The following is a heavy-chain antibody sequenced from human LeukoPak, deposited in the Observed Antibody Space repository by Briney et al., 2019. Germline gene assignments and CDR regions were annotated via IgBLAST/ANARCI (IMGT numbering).Heavy chain of an antibody. D-gene: IGHD6-13*01. CDR1: GYSFTSYG. CDR2: ISAYNGNT. Sequence: ASVKVSCKASGYSFTSYGISWVRQAPGQGLEWMGWISAYNGNTNCAQKLQGRVTMTTDTSTSTAYMELRSLRSDDTAVYYCARASRYNWFDPWGQGTLVTVSS. J-gene: IGHJ5*02. CDR3: ARASRYNWFDP. V-gene: IGHV1-18*01.